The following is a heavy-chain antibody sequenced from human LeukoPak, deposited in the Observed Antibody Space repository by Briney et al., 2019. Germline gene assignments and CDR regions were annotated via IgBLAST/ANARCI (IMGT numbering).Heavy chain of an antibody. CDR2: INHSGST. V-gene: IGHV4-34*01. D-gene: IGHD6-6*01. CDR1: GGSFSGYY. J-gene: IGHJ4*02. CDR3: ARDYSSSSGNDY. Sequence: SETLSLTCAVYGGSFSGYYWSWIRQPPGKGLEWIGEINHSGSTNYNPSLKSRVTISVDTSKNQFSLKLSSVTAADTAVYYCARDYSSSSGNDYWGQGTLVTVSS.